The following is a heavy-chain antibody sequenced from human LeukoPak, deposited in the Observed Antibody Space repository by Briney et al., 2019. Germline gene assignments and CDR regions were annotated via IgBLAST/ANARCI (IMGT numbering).Heavy chain of an antibody. Sequence: GGSLRLSCAASGFTFSSYAMHGVRQAPGKGLEGVAVISYDGSNKYYADSVKGRFTISRDNPKNTLYLQMNSLRAEDTAVYYCAREDPSIAAAHFDYWGQGPLVTVSS. CDR3: AREDPSIAAAHFDY. V-gene: IGHV3-30-3*01. J-gene: IGHJ4*02. D-gene: IGHD6-13*01. CDR2: ISYDGSNK. CDR1: GFTFSSYA.